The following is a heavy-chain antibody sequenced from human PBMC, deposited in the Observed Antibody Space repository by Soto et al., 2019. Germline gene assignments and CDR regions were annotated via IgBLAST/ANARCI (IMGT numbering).Heavy chain of an antibody. D-gene: IGHD5-18*01. J-gene: IGHJ6*03. CDR1: GGSFSGYY. V-gene: IGHV4-34*01. CDR3: ARGRRRGYSLYYYYYMDV. CDR2: INHSGST. Sequence: SETLSLTCAVYGGSFSGYYWSWIRQPPGKGLEWIGEINHSGSTNYNPSLKSRVTISVDTSKNQFSLKLSSVTAADTAVYYCARGRRRGYSLYYYYYMDVWGKGTTVTVSS.